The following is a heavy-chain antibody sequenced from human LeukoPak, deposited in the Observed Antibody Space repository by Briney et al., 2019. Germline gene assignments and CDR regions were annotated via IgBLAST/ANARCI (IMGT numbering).Heavy chain of an antibody. J-gene: IGHJ3*02. V-gene: IGHV1-18*01. CDR1: GYTFTSYA. Sequence: GASVKVSCKASGYTFTSYAMNWVRQAPGQGLEWMGWISAYNGNTNYAQKLQGRVTMTTGTSTSTAYMELRSLRSDDTAVYYCARDLRVRGVIHAFDIWGQGTMVTVSS. D-gene: IGHD3-10*01. CDR2: ISAYNGNT. CDR3: ARDLRVRGVIHAFDI.